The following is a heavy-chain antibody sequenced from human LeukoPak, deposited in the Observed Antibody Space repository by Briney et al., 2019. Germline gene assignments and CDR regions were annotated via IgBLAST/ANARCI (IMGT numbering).Heavy chain of an antibody. V-gene: IGHV4-39*01. CDR3: ARHEHIVVVPAAIYDWFDP. J-gene: IGHJ5*02. CDR1: GGSISSSSYY. D-gene: IGHD2-2*01. CDR2: IYYSGST. Sequence: SETLSLTCTVSGGSISSSSYYWGWIRQPPGKGLEWIGSIYYSGSTYYNPSLKSRVTISVDTSKNQFSLKLSSVTAADTAVYYCARHEHIVVVPAAIYDWFDPWGQGTLVTVSS.